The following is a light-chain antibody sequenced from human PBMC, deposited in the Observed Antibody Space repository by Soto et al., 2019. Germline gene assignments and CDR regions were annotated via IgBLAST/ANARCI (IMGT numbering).Light chain of an antibody. CDR3: QQSCSTLT. CDR1: QSISSY. Sequence: DIQMTQSPSSLSASVGDRVTITCRASQSISSYLNWYQQKPGKAPKLLINAASSLQSGVPSRFSGSGSGTDFTLTISSLQPEDFATYYCQQSCSTLTFGGGTKVDIK. V-gene: IGKV1-39*01. J-gene: IGKJ4*01. CDR2: AAS.